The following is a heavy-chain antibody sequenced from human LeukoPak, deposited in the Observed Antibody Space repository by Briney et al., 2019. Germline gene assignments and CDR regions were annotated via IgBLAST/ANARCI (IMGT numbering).Heavy chain of an antibody. CDR2: MKIEGSEE. D-gene: IGHD2-15*01. Sequence: GGSLRLSCVASGFTFSSYWMSWVRQAPGKGLEWVANMKIEGSEEYYEDSVKGRFTISRDNAKNSLYLQMNSLRVDDTAVYYCTRWARYCSSGSCNSWFDPWGQGTLVTVSS. J-gene: IGHJ5*02. V-gene: IGHV3-7*01. CDR3: TRWARYCSSGSCNSWFDP. CDR1: GFTFSSYW.